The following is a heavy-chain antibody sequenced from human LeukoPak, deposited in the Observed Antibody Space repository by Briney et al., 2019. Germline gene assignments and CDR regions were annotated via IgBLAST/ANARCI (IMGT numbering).Heavy chain of an antibody. J-gene: IGHJ5*02. D-gene: IGHD3-10*01. CDR2: ISGSGGST. CDR1: GFTFSSYA. Sequence: GGSLRLSCAASGFTFSSYAMSWVRQAPGKGLEWVSAISGSGGSTYYADSVKGRFTISRDNSKNTLYLQMNSLRAEDTAAYYCAKADRAVLLWFGELVNWFDPWGQGTLVTVSS. V-gene: IGHV3-23*01. CDR3: AKADRAVLLWFGELVNWFDP.